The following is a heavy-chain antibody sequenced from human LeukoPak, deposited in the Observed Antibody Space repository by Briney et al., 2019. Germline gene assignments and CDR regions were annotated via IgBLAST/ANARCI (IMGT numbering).Heavy chain of an antibody. D-gene: IGHD3-10*01. CDR1: GGSISSYY. Sequence: SETLSLTCTVSGGSISSYYWSWIRQPPGKGLEWIGYIYYSGSTNYNPSLKSRVTISVDTSKNQFSLKLSSVTAADTAVYYCARSPLWFGDPYYFDYWGQGTLVTVSS. V-gene: IGHV4-59*08. CDR3: ARSPLWFGDPYYFDY. CDR2: IYYSGST. J-gene: IGHJ4*02.